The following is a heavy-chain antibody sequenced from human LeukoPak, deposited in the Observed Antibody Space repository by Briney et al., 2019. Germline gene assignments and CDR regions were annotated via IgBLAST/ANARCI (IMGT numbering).Heavy chain of an antibody. J-gene: IGHJ3*02. D-gene: IGHD3-16*01. CDR1: GFTFSSYS. CDR3: ARDLGGGDAFDI. Sequence: PGGSLRLSCAASGFTFSSYSMNWVRQAPGKGLEWVSYISSSYRTMYYADSVKGRFTVSRDNAKNSLYLQMSSLRAEDTAFYYCARDLGGGDAFDIWGQGTMVTVSS. V-gene: IGHV3-48*01. CDR2: ISSSYRTM.